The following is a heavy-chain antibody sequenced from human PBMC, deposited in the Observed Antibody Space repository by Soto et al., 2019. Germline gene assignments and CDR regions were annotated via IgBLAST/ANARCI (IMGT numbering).Heavy chain of an antibody. CDR2: IYYSGST. CDR3: ARDQYCSGGSCYLYYYYGMDV. J-gene: IGHJ6*02. CDR1: GGSISSGDYY. V-gene: IGHV4-30-4*01. D-gene: IGHD2-15*01. Sequence: NPSETLSLTCTVSGGSISSGDYYFSLILHPPGKGLEWIGCIYYSGSTYYNPSLKSRVTISVDTSKNQFSLKLSSVTAADTAVYYCARDQYCSGGSCYLYYYYGMDVWGQGTTVTVSS.